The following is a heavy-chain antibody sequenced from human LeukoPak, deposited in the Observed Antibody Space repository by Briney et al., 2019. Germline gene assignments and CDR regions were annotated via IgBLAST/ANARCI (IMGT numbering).Heavy chain of an antibody. CDR2: ISSSSSTI. CDR3: ARDLLVLAASYYYYGMDV. D-gene: IGHD3-3*02. J-gene: IGHJ6*02. V-gene: IGHV3-48*04. CDR1: GFTFSSYS. Sequence: PGGSLRLSCAASGFTFSSYSMNWVRQAPGKGLEWVSYISSSSSTIYYADSVKGRFTISRDNAKNSLYLQMNSLRAEDTAVYYCARDLLVLAASYYYYGMDVWGQGTTVTVSS.